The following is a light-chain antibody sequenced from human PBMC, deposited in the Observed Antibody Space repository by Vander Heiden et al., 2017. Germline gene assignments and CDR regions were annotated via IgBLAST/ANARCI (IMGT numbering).Light chain of an antibody. CDR2: DVT. V-gene: IGLV2-8*01. CDR3: SSHAGSSAV. Sequence: QSALTQPPSASGSPGQSVTISCTGTSSDVGVYNYVSWYQQHPGKAPTLIIYDVTKRPSGVPDRFSGSKSGNTAFLTVSGLQAEDEADYYCSSHAGSSAVFGGGTTVTVL. CDR1: SSDVGVYNY. J-gene: IGLJ3*02.